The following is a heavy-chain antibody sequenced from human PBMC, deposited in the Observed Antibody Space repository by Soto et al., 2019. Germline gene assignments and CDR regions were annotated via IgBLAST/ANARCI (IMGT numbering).Heavy chain of an antibody. D-gene: IGHD2-2*02. V-gene: IGHV1-69*02. CDR1: GGTFSSYT. J-gene: IGHJ4*02. CDR2: IIPILGIA. Sequence: QVQLVQSGAEVKKPGSSVKVSCKASGGTFSSYTISWVRQAPGQGLEWMGRIIPILGIANYAQKFQGRVTFTAEKSTSTAYMELSSRRSEDTAVYYCAMEYCSSTSCYRDYWGQGTLVTVSS. CDR3: AMEYCSSTSCYRDY.